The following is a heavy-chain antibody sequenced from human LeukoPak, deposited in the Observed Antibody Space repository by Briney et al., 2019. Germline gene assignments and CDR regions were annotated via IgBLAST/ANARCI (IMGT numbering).Heavy chain of an antibody. J-gene: IGHJ4*02. V-gene: IGHV1-3*01. CDR2: INAGNGNT. Sequence: GASVKASCKASGYTFTSYAMHWVRQAPGQRLEWMGWINAGNGNTKYSQKFQGRVTITRDTSASTAYMELSSLRSEDTAVYYCARALLYSSGWYAGYWGQGTLVTVSS. CDR3: ARALLYSSGWYAGY. D-gene: IGHD6-19*01. CDR1: GYTFTSYA.